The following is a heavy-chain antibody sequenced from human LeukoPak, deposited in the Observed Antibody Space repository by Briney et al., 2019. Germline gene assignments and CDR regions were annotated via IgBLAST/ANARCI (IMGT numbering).Heavy chain of an antibody. CDR3: AKDTTLIRGRTRGGAFDI. CDR2: ISDSAGTT. Sequence: GGSLRLSCAASGFTFSTYAMNWVRQAPGRGLEWISAISDSAGTTYYADSVKGRFTISRDNSKNTLYLQMNSLRAEDTAIYYCAKDTTLIRGRTRGGAFDIWGQGTMVTVSS. V-gene: IGHV3-23*01. CDR1: GFTFSTYA. J-gene: IGHJ3*02. D-gene: IGHD3-10*01.